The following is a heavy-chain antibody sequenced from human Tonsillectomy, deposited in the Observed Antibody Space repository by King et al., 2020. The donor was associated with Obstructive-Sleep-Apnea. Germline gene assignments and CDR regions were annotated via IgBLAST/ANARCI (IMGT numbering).Heavy chain of an antibody. D-gene: IGHD6-19*01. CDR2: IYHSGST. Sequence: QLQESGPGLVKPSGTLSLTCAVSGGSISSSNWWSWVRQPPGKGLEWIGEIYHSGSTNYNPSLKSRVTISVDKSKNQFSLKLSSVTAADTAVYYCARRRRSGWYGVPWTGFDYWGQGTLVTVSS. CDR3: ARRRRSGWYGVPWTGFDY. V-gene: IGHV4-4*02. J-gene: IGHJ4*02. CDR1: GGSISSSNW.